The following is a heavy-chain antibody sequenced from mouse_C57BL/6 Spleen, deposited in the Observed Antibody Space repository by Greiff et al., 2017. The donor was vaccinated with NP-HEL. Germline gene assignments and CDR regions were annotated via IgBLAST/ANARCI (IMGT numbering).Heavy chain of an antibody. D-gene: IGHD1-3*01. CDR2: ISSGSSTI. CDR1: GFTFSDYG. Sequence: EVKLMESGGGLVKPGGSLKLSCAASGFTFSDYGMHWVRQAPEKGLEWVAYISSGSSTIYYADTVKGRFTISRDNAKNTLFLQMTSLRSEDTAMYYCARVYKGDFDYWGQGTTLTVSS. V-gene: IGHV5-17*01. J-gene: IGHJ2*01. CDR3: ARVYKGDFDY.